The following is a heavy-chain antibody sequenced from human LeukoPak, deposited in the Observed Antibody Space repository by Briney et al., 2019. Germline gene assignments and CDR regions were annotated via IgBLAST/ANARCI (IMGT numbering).Heavy chain of an antibody. CDR1: GFTFSTYA. D-gene: IGHD3-22*01. J-gene: IGHJ4*02. Sequence: PGGSLRLSCAASGFTFSTYAMSWVRQAPGKGLEWVANIKQDGSEKYYVDSVKGRFTISRDNAKNSLYLQMNSLRAEDTAVYYCARDRRITMIVGFDYWGQGTLVTVSS. V-gene: IGHV3-7*01. CDR2: IKQDGSEK. CDR3: ARDRRITMIVGFDY.